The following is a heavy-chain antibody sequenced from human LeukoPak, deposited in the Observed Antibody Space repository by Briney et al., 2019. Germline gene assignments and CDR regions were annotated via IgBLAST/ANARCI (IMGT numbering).Heavy chain of an antibody. CDR2: ISSNSYHI. CDR3: TRDLASQPDY. Sequence: GGSLRLSCTASGFTFSSYSMNWVRQAPGKGLEWVSPISSNSYHIFYADSVKGRFTISRDNAKNSLYLQMDSLRAEDTAVYYCTRDLASQPDYWGQGGLVIVSS. J-gene: IGHJ4*02. CDR1: GFTFSSYS. D-gene: IGHD1-1*01. V-gene: IGHV3-21*01.